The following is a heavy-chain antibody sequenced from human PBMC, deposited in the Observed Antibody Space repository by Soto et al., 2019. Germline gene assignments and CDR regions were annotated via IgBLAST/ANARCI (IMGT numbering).Heavy chain of an antibody. CDR3: AAAGSSGYYSTGWFDP. V-gene: IGHV4-30-2*01. Sequence: QLQLQESGSGLVKPSQTLSLTCAVSGGSISSGGYSWSWIRQPPGKGLEWIGYIYHSGSTYYNPSLKSRVTISVDRSKNQFSLKLSSVTAADTAVYYCAAAGSSGYYSTGWFDPWGQGTLVTVSS. CDR1: GGSISSGGYS. D-gene: IGHD3-22*01. J-gene: IGHJ5*02. CDR2: IYHSGST.